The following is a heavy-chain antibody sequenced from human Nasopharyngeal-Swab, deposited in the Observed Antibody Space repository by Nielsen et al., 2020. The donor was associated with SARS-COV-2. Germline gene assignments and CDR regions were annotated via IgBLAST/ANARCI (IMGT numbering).Heavy chain of an antibody. V-gene: IGHV3-11*01. CDR1: GFTFSDYY. D-gene: IGHD4-17*01. J-gene: IGHJ3*02. CDR2: ISSSGSTI. Sequence: GESLKISCAASGFTFSDYYMSWIRQAPGKGLEWVSYISSSGSTIYYADSVKGRFTFSRDNAKNSLYLQMNSLRAEDTAVYYCAKVTTRSHPNIWGQGTMVTVSS. CDR3: AKVTTRSHPNI.